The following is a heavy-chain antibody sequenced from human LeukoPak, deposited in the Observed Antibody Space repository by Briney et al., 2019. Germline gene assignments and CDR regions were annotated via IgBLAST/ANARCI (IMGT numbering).Heavy chain of an antibody. CDR3: ARSSGYYDAFDI. CDR1: GYTFSNYY. V-gene: IGHV1-46*01. J-gene: IGHJ3*02. D-gene: IGHD3-22*01. CDR2: INPSGGNT. Sequence: ASVKVSCKASGYTFSNYYIHWVRQAPGQGLEWMGIINPSGGNTRYAHKFQGRLTVTRDTSTSIVYMELSSLRSEDTAVYYCARSSGYYDAFDIWGQGTMVTVSS.